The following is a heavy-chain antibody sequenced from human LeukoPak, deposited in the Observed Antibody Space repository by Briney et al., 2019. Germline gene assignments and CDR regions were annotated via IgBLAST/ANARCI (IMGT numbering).Heavy chain of an antibody. J-gene: IGHJ4*02. Sequence: GGSLRLSCAASGFTFSSYWMHWVRQAPGKGLVWVSHINTDGGSTTYGDPAKGRFTTSRDNAKNTPYLQMNSLRGEDTAVYYCARGTATTAGIDYWGQGTLVTVSS. V-gene: IGHV3-74*01. D-gene: IGHD6-13*01. CDR3: ARGTATTAGIDY. CDR1: GFTFSSYW. CDR2: INTDGGST.